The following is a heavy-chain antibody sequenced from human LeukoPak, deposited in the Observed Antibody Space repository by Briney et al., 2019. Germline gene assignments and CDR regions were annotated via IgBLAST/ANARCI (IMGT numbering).Heavy chain of an antibody. CDR3: ATYGFEGSCKD. J-gene: IGHJ4*02. Sequence: GGSLRLSCAASGFTFSSYWMIWVRQAPGKGLEWVANIRQDGIEKNYVDSVKGRFTISRDNAKNSLCLQMNSLRAEDTAVYYCATYGFEGSCKDWGQGTLVTVSS. V-gene: IGHV3-7*03. D-gene: IGHD3-10*01. CDR1: GFTFSSYW. CDR2: IRQDGIEK.